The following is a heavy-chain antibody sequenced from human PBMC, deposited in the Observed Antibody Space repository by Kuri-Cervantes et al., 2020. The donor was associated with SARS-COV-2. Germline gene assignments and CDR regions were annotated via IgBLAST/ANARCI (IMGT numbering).Heavy chain of an antibody. Sequence: GESLKISCAASGFTVSSNYMSWVRQAPGKGLEWVSVIYSGGSTYYADSVKGRFTISRDNSKNRLYLQMNSLRPEDTAVYHCANGALAVPGPVQRKEAFAIWGQGTMVTVSS. CDR3: ANGALAVPGPVQRKEAFAI. D-gene: IGHD6-19*01. CDR1: GFTVSSNY. V-gene: IGHV3-53*05. CDR2: IYSGGST. J-gene: IGHJ3*02.